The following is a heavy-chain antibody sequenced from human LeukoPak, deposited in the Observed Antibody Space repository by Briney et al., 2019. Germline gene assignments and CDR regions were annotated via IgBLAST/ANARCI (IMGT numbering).Heavy chain of an antibody. Sequence: GGSLRLSCAASGFTFSSYWMSWVRQAPGKGLEWVANIRQDGSEKYYVDSVKGRFTISRDNSKNSLYLQMNGLRAEDTAVYYCAKDSQEIDYDFWSGYFEAFDIWGQGTMVTVSS. D-gene: IGHD3-3*01. CDR2: IRQDGSEK. CDR3: AKDSQEIDYDFWSGYFEAFDI. CDR1: GFTFSSYW. J-gene: IGHJ3*02. V-gene: IGHV3-7*01.